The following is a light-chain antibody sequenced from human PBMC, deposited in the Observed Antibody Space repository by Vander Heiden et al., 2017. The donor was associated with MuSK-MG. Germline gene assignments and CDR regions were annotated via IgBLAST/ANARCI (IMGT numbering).Light chain of an antibody. Sequence: DIQMTQSPSSLSASVGDRVTITCRARQSISSYLNWYQQKPGKAPTLLLYAASSLQSGVPPRFSGSGSGTDFTLTISSLQPADFATYYCHQSYITPPTFGGGTKVEIK. J-gene: IGKJ4*01. CDR1: QSISSY. CDR3: HQSYITPPT. CDR2: AAS. V-gene: IGKV1-39*01.